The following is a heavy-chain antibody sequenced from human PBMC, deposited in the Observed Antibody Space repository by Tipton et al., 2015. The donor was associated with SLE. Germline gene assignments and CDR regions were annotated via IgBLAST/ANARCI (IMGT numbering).Heavy chain of an antibody. J-gene: IGHJ2*01. D-gene: IGHD6-19*01. CDR2: INPNSGGT. CDR1: GYTFTGYY. Sequence: QSGAEVKKPGASVKVSCKASGYTFTGYYMHWVRQAPGQGLEWMGWINPNSGGTKYAQKFQGRGTMTRDTSISTAYMELSRLRSEDTAVYYCARESIAVAGTDGYFDLWGRGTLVTVSS. CDR3: ARESIAVAGTDGYFDL. V-gene: IGHV1-2*02.